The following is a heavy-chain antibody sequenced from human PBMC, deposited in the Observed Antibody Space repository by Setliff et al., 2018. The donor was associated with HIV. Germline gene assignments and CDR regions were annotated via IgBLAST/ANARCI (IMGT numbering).Heavy chain of an antibody. J-gene: IGHJ1*01. D-gene: IGHD4-17*01. CDR1: GNSFNGDF. CDR3: ARPLYGGNSDVGGF. CDR2: IKLSSGGT. V-gene: IGHV1-2*02. Sequence: GASVKVSCKAPGNSFNGDFLNWVRQAPGQGLEWMGNIKLSSGGTKFAQKFLGRVTMTRDTSTKTAFMELRRLNSDDTAVYYCARPLYGGNSDVGGFWGQGTLVTVSS.